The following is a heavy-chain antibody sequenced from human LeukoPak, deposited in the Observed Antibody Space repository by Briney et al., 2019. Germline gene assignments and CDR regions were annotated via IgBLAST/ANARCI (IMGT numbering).Heavy chain of an antibody. V-gene: IGHV3-7*01. CDR1: GFTFSSYW. Sequence: PGGSLRLSCAASGFTFSSYWMSWVRQAPGKGLEWVANIKQDGSQQYYVDSAKGRFTISRDNANNSLYLQMNSLKSEDTAVYYCARGGTTVTPKNFDYWGQGTLVTVSS. CDR2: IKQDGSQQ. J-gene: IGHJ4*02. CDR3: ARGGTTVTPKNFDY. D-gene: IGHD4-17*01.